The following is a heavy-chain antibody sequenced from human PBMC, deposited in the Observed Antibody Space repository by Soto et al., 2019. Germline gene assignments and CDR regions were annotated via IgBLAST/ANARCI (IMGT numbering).Heavy chain of an antibody. J-gene: IGHJ4*02. V-gene: IGHV3-30*18. CDR2: ISYDGSNK. Sequence: VQLVESGGGLVQPGGSLRLSCAASGFTFSSYSMHWVRQAPGKGLEWVAVISYDGSNKYYADSVKGRFTISRDNSKNTLYLQMNSLRAEDTAVYYCAKAVEMASEYWGQGTLVTVSS. CDR1: GFTFSSYS. CDR3: AKAVEMASEY.